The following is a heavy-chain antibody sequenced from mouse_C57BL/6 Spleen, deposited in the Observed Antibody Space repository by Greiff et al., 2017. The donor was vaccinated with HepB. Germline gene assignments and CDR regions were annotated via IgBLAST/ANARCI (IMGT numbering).Heavy chain of an antibody. J-gene: IGHJ3*01. V-gene: IGHV1-82*01. CDR3: ASPSSYGSPFAY. Sequence: QVHVKQSGPELVKPGASVKISCKASGYAFSSSWMNWVKQRPGKGLEWIGRIYPGDGDTNYNGKFKGKATLTADKSSSTAYMQLSSLTSEDSAVYFCASPSSYGSPFAYWGQGTLVTVSA. CDR2: IYPGDGDT. CDR1: GYAFSSSW. D-gene: IGHD1-1*01.